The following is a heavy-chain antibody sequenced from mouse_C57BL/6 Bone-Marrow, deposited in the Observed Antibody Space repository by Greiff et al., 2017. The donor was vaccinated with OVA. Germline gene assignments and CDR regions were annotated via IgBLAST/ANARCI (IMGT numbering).Heavy chain of an antibody. J-gene: IGHJ2*01. D-gene: IGHD1-1*01. CDR3: AREGYGSSYSY. CDR1: GYAFTNYL. Sequence: QVQLQQSGAELVRPGTSVKVSCKASGYAFTNYLIEWVKQRPGQGLEWIGVINPGSGGTNYNEKFKGKATLTADKSSSTAYMQLSSLTSEDSAVYFCAREGYGSSYSYWGQGTTLTVSS. V-gene: IGHV1-54*01. CDR2: INPGSGGT.